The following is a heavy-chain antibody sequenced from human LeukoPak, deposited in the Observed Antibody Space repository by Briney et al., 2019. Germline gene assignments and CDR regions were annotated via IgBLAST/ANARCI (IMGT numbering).Heavy chain of an antibody. CDR3: ARVNPLMAPGAFDI. CDR1: GFTFSSYW. J-gene: IGHJ3*02. D-gene: IGHD2-8*01. CDR2: IRQDGSAK. V-gene: IGHV3-7*01. Sequence: PGGSLRLSCAASGFTFSSYWMTWVREAPGKGLAWVANIRQDGSAKYYMDSVKGRFTISRDNAKNSLYLQMNSLGAEDTAVCYCARVNPLMAPGAFDIWGQGTTVTVTS.